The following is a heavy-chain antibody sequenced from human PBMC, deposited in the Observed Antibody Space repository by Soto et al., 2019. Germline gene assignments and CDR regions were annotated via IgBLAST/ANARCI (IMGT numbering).Heavy chain of an antibody. V-gene: IGHV1-18*01. CDR3: VREVLGGWYNWFDP. Sequence: WASVKVSCKASGYTFPSYGISWVRQAPGQGLEWMGWISAYNGNTNYAQKLQGRVTMTTDTSTSTAYMELRSLRSDDTAVYYCVREVLGGWYNWFDPWGQGTLVTVSS. CDR1: GYTFPSYG. J-gene: IGHJ5*02. D-gene: IGHD6-19*01. CDR2: ISAYNGNT.